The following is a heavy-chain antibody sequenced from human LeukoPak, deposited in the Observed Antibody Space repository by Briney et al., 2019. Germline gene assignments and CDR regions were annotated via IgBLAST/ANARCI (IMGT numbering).Heavy chain of an antibody. Sequence: GASVKVSCKAFGYTFTRYGVSWVRQAPGQGLEWIGWISGSNGNTNYAQNFQGRVTMTTDTSTSTAYMELRSLRSDDTAVYYCGRALLGGSDIYTPFSYWGQGTLVTVSS. V-gene: IGHV1-18*01. CDR3: GRALLGGSDIYTPFSY. CDR2: ISGSNGNT. J-gene: IGHJ4*02. D-gene: IGHD3-10*01. CDR1: GYTFTRYG.